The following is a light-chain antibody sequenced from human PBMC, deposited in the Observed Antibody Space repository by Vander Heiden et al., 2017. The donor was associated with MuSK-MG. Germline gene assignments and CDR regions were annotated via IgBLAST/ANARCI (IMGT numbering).Light chain of an antibody. CDR1: ISDVGGSSF. J-gene: IGLJ1*01. V-gene: IGLV2-14*02. CDR3: SSDTSSSCQV. CDR2: DGS. Sequence: SSLTQPPSVSGSPGRSSTLSCAGTISDVGGSSFVSWYQQPPDRAPTLMIYDGSKRPAGVSNRFAGSKSGNTASLTISGLEAEDEADYYCSSDTSSSCQVFGSGTKVNVL.